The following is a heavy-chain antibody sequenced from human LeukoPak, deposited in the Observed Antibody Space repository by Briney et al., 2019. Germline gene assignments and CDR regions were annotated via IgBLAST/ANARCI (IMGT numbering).Heavy chain of an antibody. CDR1: GFTFSSYA. CDR3: AKSSDIVVVRVLSPPFGP. Sequence: GGSLRLSCAASGFTFSSYAMSWVRQAPGKGLEWVSAISGSGGSTYYADSVKGRFTISRDNSKNTLYLQMNSLRAEDTAVYYCAKSSDIVVVRVLSPPFGPWGQGTLVTVSS. CDR2: ISGSGGST. J-gene: IGHJ5*02. V-gene: IGHV3-23*01. D-gene: IGHD2-2*01.